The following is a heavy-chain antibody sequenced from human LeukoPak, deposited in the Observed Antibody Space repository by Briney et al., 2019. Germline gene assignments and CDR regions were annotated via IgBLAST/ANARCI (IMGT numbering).Heavy chain of an antibody. D-gene: IGHD4-17*01. CDR1: GYTLSELS. CDR3: ATGGDDYGDYGNDY. CDR2: FDPEDGET. J-gene: IGHJ4*02. V-gene: IGHV1-24*01. Sequence: ASVKVSCKVSGYTLSELSMHWVRQAPGKGLEWMGNFDPEDGETIYAQKFQGRVTMTGDTSTDAGYMELSSLRSEDTAVYYCATGGDDYGDYGNDYWGQGTLVTVSS.